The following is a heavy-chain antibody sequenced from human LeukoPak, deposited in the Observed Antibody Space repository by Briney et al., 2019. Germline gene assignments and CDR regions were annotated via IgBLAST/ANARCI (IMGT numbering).Heavy chain of an antibody. CDR2: VYHTGNT. D-gene: IGHD5-18*01. J-gene: IGHJ3*02. CDR1: GHSISSGYY. CDR3: ARSGYSFGNAFDI. V-gene: IGHV4-38-2*01. Sequence: SETLSLTCAVSGHSISSGYYWGWIRPSPGKGLEWIGTVYHTGNTYYTPSLKSRVTISIDTPKNQFSLKLSSVTAAETAIYYCARSGYSFGNAFDIWGQGTVVTVSS.